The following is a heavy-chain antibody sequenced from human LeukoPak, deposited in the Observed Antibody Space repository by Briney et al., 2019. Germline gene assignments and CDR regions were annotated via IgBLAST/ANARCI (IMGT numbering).Heavy chain of an antibody. J-gene: IGHJ4*02. D-gene: IGHD2-21*02. Sequence: SETPSLTCTVSGASISSYYWSWIRQPPGKGLEWIGYIFYYGSTNYNPSLKGRVTISVDTSKNQFSLKLKSVTAADTAVYYCARGRGDFIIFDYWGQGTLVTVSS. V-gene: IGHV4-59*01. CDR2: IFYYGST. CDR3: ARGRGDFIIFDY. CDR1: GASISSYY.